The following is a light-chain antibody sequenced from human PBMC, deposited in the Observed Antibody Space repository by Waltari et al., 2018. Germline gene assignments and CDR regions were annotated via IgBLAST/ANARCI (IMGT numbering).Light chain of an antibody. Sequence: EIVLTQSPGTLSLSPGERATLSCRASQSVSNSYLVWYQQKPGHAPRLLIYGASSRATGIPDRFSGSGSGTDFTLTISRLEPEDFAVYYCQQYGSSPPMYTFGQGTKLEIK. J-gene: IGKJ2*01. CDR1: QSVSNSY. V-gene: IGKV3-20*01. CDR3: QQYGSSPPMYT. CDR2: GAS.